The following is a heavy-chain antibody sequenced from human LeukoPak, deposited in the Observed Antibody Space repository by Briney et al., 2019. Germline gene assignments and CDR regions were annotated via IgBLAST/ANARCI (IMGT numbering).Heavy chain of an antibody. J-gene: IGHJ1*01. CDR1: GFTVSSNN. V-gene: IGHV3-23*01. Sequence: SGGSLRLSCAASGFTVSSNNMSWVRQAPGKGLEWVSGVSGSGGVTYHAESVKGRFTISRDNSKNTLHLQMNSLRAEDTAVYYCATFLAIVTARDSLYFQHWGQGTLVTVSS. CDR2: VSGSGGVT. CDR3: ATFLAIVTARDSLYFQH. D-gene: IGHD3-3*02.